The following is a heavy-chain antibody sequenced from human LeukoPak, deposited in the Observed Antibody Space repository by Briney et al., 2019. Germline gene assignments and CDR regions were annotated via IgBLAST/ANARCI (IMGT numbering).Heavy chain of an antibody. J-gene: IGHJ3*02. CDR1: GFTFDDYA. CDR2: VSWYSGSI. Sequence: PGGSLRLSCAVSGFTFDDYAMHWVRQAPGKGVEWVSGVSWYSGSIVYADSVKGRFTISRDNAKNSLYLQMNSLRAEDPALDYCAKDIQTYYYDSNGYYGAFDIWGEGTMVTVSS. D-gene: IGHD3-22*01. CDR3: AKDIQTYYYDSNGYYGAFDI. V-gene: IGHV3-9*01.